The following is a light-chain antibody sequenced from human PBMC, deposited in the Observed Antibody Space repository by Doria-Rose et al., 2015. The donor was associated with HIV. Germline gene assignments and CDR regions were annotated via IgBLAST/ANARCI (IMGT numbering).Light chain of an antibody. CDR1: SSDVGAYNY. CDR3: TSYTYIDTYV. Sequence: QSVPTQPSSVSGSPGQSITISCTGTSSDVGAYNYVSWYQLHPGKAPKLMIYDVSDRTSGVSHRFSGSKSGNTASLTISGLQAEDEADYYCTSYTYIDTYVFGSGTTVTVL. V-gene: IGLV2-14*01. J-gene: IGLJ1*01. CDR2: DVS.